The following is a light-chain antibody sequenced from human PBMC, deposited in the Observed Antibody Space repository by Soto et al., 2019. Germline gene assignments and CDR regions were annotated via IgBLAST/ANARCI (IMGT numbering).Light chain of an antibody. CDR3: QYYSSSLSIT. V-gene: IGKV3-20*01. CDR1: QSVRSTY. CDR2: GAS. Sequence: ELVLTQSPGILSLSPGERATLSCRASQSVRSTYLAWYQQKPGQAPRLLIHGASSRATGIPDRFSGSGSVTDFTITISRLEPEDFVVYYCQYYSSSLSITFGQGTRLDIK. J-gene: IGKJ5*01.